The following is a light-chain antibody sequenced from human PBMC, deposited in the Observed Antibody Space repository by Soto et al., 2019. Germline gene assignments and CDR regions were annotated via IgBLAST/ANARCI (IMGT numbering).Light chain of an antibody. CDR1: DSNIGNNY. Sequence: QSVLTQPPSASGTPGQMVTISCSGSDSNIGNNYVYWYQQLPGAAPKYVIYNDDRRPSGVPDRLSASKSGTSASLAISGLRSEDEGDYYCAAWDDILSGPIFGGGTKVTVL. CDR2: NDD. J-gene: IGLJ2*01. V-gene: IGLV1-47*02. CDR3: AAWDDILSGPI.